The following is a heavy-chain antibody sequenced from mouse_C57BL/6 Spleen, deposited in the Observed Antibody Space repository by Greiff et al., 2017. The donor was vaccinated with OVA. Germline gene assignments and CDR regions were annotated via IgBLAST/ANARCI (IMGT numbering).Heavy chain of an antibody. Sequence: QVQLQQPGAELVKPGASVKLSCKASGYTFTSYWMHWVKQRPGRGLEWIGRIDPNSGGTKYNEKFKSKATLTVDKPSSTAYMQLSSLTSEDSAVYYCARGVITTVVAPPWFAYWGQGTLVTVSA. V-gene: IGHV1-72*01. CDR3: ARGVITTVVAPPWFAY. J-gene: IGHJ3*01. D-gene: IGHD1-1*01. CDR1: GYTFTSYW. CDR2: IDPNSGGT.